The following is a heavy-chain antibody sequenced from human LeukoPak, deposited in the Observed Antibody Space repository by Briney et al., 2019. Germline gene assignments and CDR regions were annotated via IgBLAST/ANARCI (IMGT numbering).Heavy chain of an antibody. CDR3: ARDHDSGPNWFDP. J-gene: IGHJ5*02. D-gene: IGHD3-22*01. CDR1: GGTFSSYA. CDR2: VIAIFGTA. Sequence: ASVKVSCKASGGTFSSYAISWVRQAPGQGLEWMGGVIAIFGTANYAQKFHARVTITADESTSTAYIELSSLRSEDTAVYYCARDHDSGPNWFDPWGQGTLVTVSS. V-gene: IGHV1-69*13.